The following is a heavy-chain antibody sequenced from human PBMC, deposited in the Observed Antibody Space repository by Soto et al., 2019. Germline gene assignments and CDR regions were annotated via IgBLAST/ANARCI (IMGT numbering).Heavy chain of an antibody. CDR1: GFTFSSYS. V-gene: IGHV3-21*01. D-gene: IGHD4-17*01. CDR2: ISSSSSYI. J-gene: IGHJ6*02. Sequence: EVQLVESGGGLVKPGGSLRLSCAASGFTFSSYSMNWVRQAPGKGLEWVSSISSSSSYIYYTDSVKGRFTISRDNAKNSLYLQMNSLRAEDTAVYYCARGGRYGDFYYYYYGMDVWGQGTTVTVSS. CDR3: ARGGRYGDFYYYYYGMDV.